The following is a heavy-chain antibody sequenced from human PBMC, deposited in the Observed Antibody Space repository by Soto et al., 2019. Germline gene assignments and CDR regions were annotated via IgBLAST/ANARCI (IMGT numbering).Heavy chain of an antibody. CDR1: GYSFTSYW. CDR2: IYPGDSDT. CDR3: ARPGITVVRGVIIWWFGP. V-gene: IGHV5-51*03. J-gene: IGHJ5*02. D-gene: IGHD3-10*01. Sequence: EVQLVQSGAEVKKPGESLKISCKGSGYSFTSYWIGWVRQMPGKGLEWMGIIYPGDSDTRYSPSFQGQVTISADKSISSAYLLWSSLKASDPAMYYCARPGITVVRGVIIWWFGPWGQGTLVTASS.